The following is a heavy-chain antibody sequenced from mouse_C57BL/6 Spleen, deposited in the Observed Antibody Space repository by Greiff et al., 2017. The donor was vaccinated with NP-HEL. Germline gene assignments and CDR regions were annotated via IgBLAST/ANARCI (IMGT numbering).Heavy chain of an antibody. CDR1: GFTFSSYG. D-gene: IGHD3-3*01. J-gene: IGHJ3*01. CDR3: ARQRDGFAY. CDR2: ISSGGSYT. V-gene: IGHV5-6*01. Sequence: EVQGVESGGDLVKPGGSLKLSCAASGFTFSSYGMSWVRQTPDKRLEWVATISSGGSYTYYPDSVKGRFTISRDNAKNTLYLQMSSLKSEDTAMYYCARQRDGFAYWGQGTLVTVSA.